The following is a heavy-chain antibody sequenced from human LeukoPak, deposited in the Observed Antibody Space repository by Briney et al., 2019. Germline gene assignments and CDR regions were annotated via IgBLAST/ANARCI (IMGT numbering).Heavy chain of an antibody. V-gene: IGHV3-23*01. Sequence: GGSLRLSCAASGFTFSSYAMSRVRQAPGKGLEWVSAISGSGGSTYYADSVKGRFTISRDNSKNTLYLQMNSLGAEDTAVYYCAKSEDTATLTYYYYGMDVWGQGTTVTVSS. CDR3: AKSEDTATLTYYYYGMDV. J-gene: IGHJ6*02. CDR1: GFTFSSYA. CDR2: ISGSGGST. D-gene: IGHD5-18*01.